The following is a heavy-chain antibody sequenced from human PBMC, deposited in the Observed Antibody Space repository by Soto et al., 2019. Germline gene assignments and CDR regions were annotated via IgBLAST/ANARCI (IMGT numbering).Heavy chain of an antibody. CDR3: AKDSRDCSRTSCYVPVGDFDY. V-gene: IGHV3-23*01. Sequence: GGSLRLSCAASGFTFSRYAMSWVRQAPGKGLEWVSAISGSGGSTYYADSVKGRFTISRDNAKNTLYLQMNSLRAEDTAVYYCAKDSRDCSRTSCYVPVGDFDYWGQGTLVTVSS. CDR1: GFTFSRYA. CDR2: ISGSGGST. D-gene: IGHD2-2*01. J-gene: IGHJ4*02.